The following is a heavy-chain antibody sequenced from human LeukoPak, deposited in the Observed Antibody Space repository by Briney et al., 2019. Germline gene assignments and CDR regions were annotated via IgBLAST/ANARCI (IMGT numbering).Heavy chain of an antibody. CDR3: ARTSGSYNEWDY. V-gene: IGHV3-64*01. J-gene: IGHJ4*02. CDR1: GFTFSSYA. CDR2: ISSNGGNT. D-gene: IGHD1-26*01. Sequence: PGGSLRLSCAASGFTFSSYAMHWVRQAPGKGLEYVSAISSNGGNTYYANSVKGRFTISRDNSKNTLYLQMGSLRAEDTAVYYCARTSGSYNEWDYWGQGTLVTVSS.